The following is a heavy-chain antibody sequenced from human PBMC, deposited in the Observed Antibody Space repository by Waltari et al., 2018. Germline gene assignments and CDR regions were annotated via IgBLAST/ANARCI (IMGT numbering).Heavy chain of an antibody. CDR2: ISHDGSNK. Sequence: QFQLVESGGGVVQPRRSLRLSCAASGFIFGNCNMHWVRQTPGQGLQWVAAISHDGSNKDYADSVKSRFTVSRDNSNNTLYLQINSLRADDTGIYFCVKYSGFDYFFDYWGQGTLVTVSS. CDR3: VKYSGFDYFFDY. V-gene: IGHV3-30*18. D-gene: IGHD5-12*01. J-gene: IGHJ4*02. CDR1: GFIFGNCN.